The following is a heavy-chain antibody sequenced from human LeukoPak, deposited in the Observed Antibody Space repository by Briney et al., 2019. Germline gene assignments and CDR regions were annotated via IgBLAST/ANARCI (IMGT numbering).Heavy chain of an antibody. J-gene: IGHJ4*02. Sequence: SETLSLTCAVYGGSFSGYYWSWIRQPPGKGLEWIGEINHSGSTNYNPSLKSRVTISVDTSKNQFSLKLSSVTAADTAVYYCAGGRQRWLQSQFDYWGQGTLVTVSS. CDR3: AGGRQRWLQSQFDY. V-gene: IGHV4-34*01. CDR1: GGSFSGYY. CDR2: INHSGST. D-gene: IGHD5-24*01.